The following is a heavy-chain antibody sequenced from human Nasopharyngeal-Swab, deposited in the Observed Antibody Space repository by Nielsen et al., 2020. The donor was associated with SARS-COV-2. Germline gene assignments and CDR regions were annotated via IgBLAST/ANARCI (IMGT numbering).Heavy chain of an antibody. D-gene: IGHD6-13*01. CDR2: IKSKTDGGTT. Sequence: GGSRRLSCAASGFTFSNAWMSWVRQAPGKGLEWVGRIKSKTDGGTTDYAAPVKGRFTISRDDSKNTLYLQMNSLKTEDTAVYYCTTDPSSSWYLSFDYWGQGTLVTVSS. CDR1: GFTFSNAW. CDR3: TTDPSSSWYLSFDY. V-gene: IGHV3-15*01. J-gene: IGHJ4*02.